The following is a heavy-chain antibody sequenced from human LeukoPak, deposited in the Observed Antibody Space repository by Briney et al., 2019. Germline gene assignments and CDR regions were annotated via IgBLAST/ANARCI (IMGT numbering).Heavy chain of an antibody. CDR1: GFTFSNYA. Sequence: GSLRLSCAVSGFTFSNYAMSWVRQAPGKGLEWVSAISGSGGSTYYADSVKGRFTISRDNAKNSLYLQMNSLRAEDTAVYYCARVGDYSSSWPNWFDPWGQGTLVTVSS. V-gene: IGHV3-23*01. CDR2: ISGSGGST. CDR3: ARVGDYSSSWPNWFDP. D-gene: IGHD6-13*01. J-gene: IGHJ5*02.